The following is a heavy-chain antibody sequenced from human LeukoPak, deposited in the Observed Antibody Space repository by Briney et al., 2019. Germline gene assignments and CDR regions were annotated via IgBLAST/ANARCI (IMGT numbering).Heavy chain of an antibody. D-gene: IGHD5-12*01. CDR1: GFTFSSYA. CDR2: ISYDGSNK. J-gene: IGHJ4*02. V-gene: IGHV3-30*04. CDR3: ARDQAGVDIVATMGY. Sequence: GGSLRLSCAASGFTFSSYAMHWVRQAPGKGLEWVAVISYDGSNKYYADSVKGRFTISRDNSKNTLYLQMNSLRAEDTAVYYCARDQAGVDIVATMGYWGQGTLATVSS.